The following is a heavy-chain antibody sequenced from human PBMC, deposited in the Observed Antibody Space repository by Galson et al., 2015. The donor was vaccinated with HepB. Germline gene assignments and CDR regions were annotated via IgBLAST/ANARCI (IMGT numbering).Heavy chain of an antibody. D-gene: IGHD3-10*01. CDR1: GDSVSINSAG. J-gene: IGHJ6*02. Sequence: CAISGDSVSINSAGWNWIRQSPSRGLEWLGRTYYRSKWYSDYAVSMKSRITFNPDTSKNQITLQLKSVTPDDTAVYYCARDKMGYYGSGSYYGMDVWGRGTTVTVSS. CDR2: TYYRSKWYS. CDR3: ARDKMGYYGSGSYYGMDV. V-gene: IGHV6-1*01.